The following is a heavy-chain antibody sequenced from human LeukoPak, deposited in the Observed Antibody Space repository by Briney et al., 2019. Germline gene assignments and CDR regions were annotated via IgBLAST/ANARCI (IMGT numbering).Heavy chain of an antibody. J-gene: IGHJ4*02. CDR1: GFTFSSYS. CDR2: ISSSSSTI. D-gene: IGHD2-2*01. Sequence: PGGSLRLSCAASGFTFSSYSMNWVRQAPGKGLEWVSYISSSSSTIYYADSVKGRFTISRDNAKNSLYLQMNSLRAEDTAVYYCARDAIGYCSSTSCYGDYWGQGTLVTVSS. V-gene: IGHV3-48*04. CDR3: ARDAIGYCSSTSCYGDY.